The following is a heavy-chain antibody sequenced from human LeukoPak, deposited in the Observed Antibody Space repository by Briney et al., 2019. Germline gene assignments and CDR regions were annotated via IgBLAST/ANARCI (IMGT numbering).Heavy chain of an antibody. CDR3: AADPFLAGTFDY. J-gene: IGHJ4*02. D-gene: IGHD6-19*01. CDR2: IVVGSGNT. CDR1: GFTFTSSA. V-gene: IGHV1-58*01. Sequence: GTSVKVSCKASGFTFTSSAVLWVRQARGQRLEWIGWIVVGSGNTNYAQKFQERVTITRDMSTSTAYMELSSLRSEDTAVYYCAADPFLAGTFDYWGQGTLVTVSS.